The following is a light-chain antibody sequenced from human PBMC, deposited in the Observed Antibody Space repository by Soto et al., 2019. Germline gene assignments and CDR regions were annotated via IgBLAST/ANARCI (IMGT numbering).Light chain of an antibody. CDR3: QSYDSSLSGAV. CDR2: GDS. J-gene: IGLJ2*01. V-gene: IGLV1-40*01. CDR1: SSNIGAGYG. Sequence: QSVLTQPPSVSGAPGQRVSISCTGSSSNIGAGYGVHWYQQLPGTAPKVLIYGDSNRPSGVPDRFSGYKSGTSASLAITGLQAEDDADYYCQSYDSSLSGAVFGGGTKLTVL.